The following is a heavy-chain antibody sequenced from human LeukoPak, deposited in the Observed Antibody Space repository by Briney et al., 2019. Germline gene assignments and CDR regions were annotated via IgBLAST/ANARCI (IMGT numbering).Heavy chain of an antibody. CDR1: GGSISSYY. CDR3: AREVRGVIRWNWFDP. Sequence: SSETLSLTCTLSGGSISSYYWSWIRQPPPKGLAWIGYIYYSGSTNYNPSLKSRVTISVDTSKNQFSLKLSSVAAADTAVYYCAREVRGVIRWNWFDPWGQGTLVTVSS. D-gene: IGHD3-10*01. V-gene: IGHV4-59*01. CDR2: IYYSGST. J-gene: IGHJ5*02.